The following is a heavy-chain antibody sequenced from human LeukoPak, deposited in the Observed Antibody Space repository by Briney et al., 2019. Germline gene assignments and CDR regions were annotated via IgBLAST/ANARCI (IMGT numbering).Heavy chain of an antibody. J-gene: IGHJ4*02. CDR1: GFTFSNSA. CDR3: AKHQWDIPSYYFDY. D-gene: IGHD1-26*01. V-gene: IGHV3-23*01. Sequence: GGSLRLSCAASGFTFSNSAMSWVRQAPGKGLVWVSAITGSGDSTYYADSVKGRFTISRDNSKNTLYLQMNSLRAEDTAVYYCAKHQWDIPSYYFDYWGQGTPVTVSS. CDR2: ITGSGDST.